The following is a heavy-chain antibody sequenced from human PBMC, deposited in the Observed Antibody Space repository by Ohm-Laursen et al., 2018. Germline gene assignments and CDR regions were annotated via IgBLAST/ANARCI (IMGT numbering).Heavy chain of an antibody. V-gene: IGHV3-30*18. CDR3: AKDGAGWYYYYGMDV. CDR1: GFTFSSYG. Sequence: SLRLSCTASGFTFSSYGMHWVRQAPGKGLEWVAVISYDGSNKYYADSVKGRFTISRDNSKNTLYLQMNSLRAEDTAVYYCAKDGAGWYYYYGMDVWGQGTTVTVSS. J-gene: IGHJ6*02. D-gene: IGHD2-15*01. CDR2: ISYDGSNK.